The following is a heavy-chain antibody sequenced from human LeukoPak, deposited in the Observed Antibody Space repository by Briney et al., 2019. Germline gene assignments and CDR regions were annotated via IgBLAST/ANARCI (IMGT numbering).Heavy chain of an antibody. J-gene: IGHJ4*02. CDR3: AREGYSSGWYYFDY. CDR1: GFTFSSYA. Sequence: GRSLRLSCAASGFTFSSYAMHWVRQAPGKGLEWVAVISYEGSNKYYADSVKGRFTISRDNSKNTLYLQMNSLRAEDTAVYYCAREGYSSGWYYFDYWGQGTLVTVSS. D-gene: IGHD6-19*01. CDR2: ISYEGSNK. V-gene: IGHV3-30-3*01.